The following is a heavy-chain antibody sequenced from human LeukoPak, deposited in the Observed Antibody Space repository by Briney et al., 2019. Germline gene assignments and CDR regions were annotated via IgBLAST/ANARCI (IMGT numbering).Heavy chain of an antibody. CDR1: GGSFSGYY. V-gene: IGHV4-34*01. D-gene: IGHD6-19*01. CDR3: ARAGEWLMRGWFDP. J-gene: IGHJ5*02. Sequence: SETLSLTCAVYGGSFSGYYWSWIRQPPGKGLEWIGEINHSGSTNYNPSLKSRVTIFVDTAKSQISLNLSSVTAADTAVYYCARAGEWLMRGWFDPWGPGTQVTVSS. CDR2: INHSGST.